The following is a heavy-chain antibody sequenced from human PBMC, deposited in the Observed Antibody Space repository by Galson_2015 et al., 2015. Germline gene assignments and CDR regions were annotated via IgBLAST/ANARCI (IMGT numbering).Heavy chain of an antibody. CDR1: GFGFSSYW. Sequence: SLRLSCAASGFGFSSYWMTWVRQAPGKGLEWVANIKQDGNEKYYADSVKGRFTIFRDNAKNLLYLQMNNLRVEDTAVYYFTSRGPSPDWGQGTLVTVSS. J-gene: IGHJ4*02. CDR2: IKQDGNEK. CDR3: TSRGPSPD. V-gene: IGHV3-7*03. D-gene: IGHD3-10*01.